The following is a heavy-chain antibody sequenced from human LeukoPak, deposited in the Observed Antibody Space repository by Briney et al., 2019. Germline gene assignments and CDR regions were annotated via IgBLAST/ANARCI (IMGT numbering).Heavy chain of an antibody. Sequence: ASVKVSCKGSGYTFTGYYMHWVRQAPGQELEWMGWINPNSGGTNYAQKFQGRVTMTRDTSISTAYMELRRLRSDDTAVYYCARVGPYYDFSRYYFDFWGQGTLVTVSS. CDR1: GYTFTGYY. J-gene: IGHJ4*02. CDR2: INPNSGGT. CDR3: ARVGPYYDFSRYYFDF. V-gene: IGHV1-2*02. D-gene: IGHD3-3*01.